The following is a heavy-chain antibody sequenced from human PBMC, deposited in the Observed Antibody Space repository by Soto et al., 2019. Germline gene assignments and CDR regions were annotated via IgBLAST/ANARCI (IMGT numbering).Heavy chain of an antibody. CDR3: ARDRRYCSGGSCYSRDDDALDI. D-gene: IGHD2-15*01. V-gene: IGHV4-31*03. J-gene: IGHJ3*02. CDR1: GGSISSGGYY. Sequence: LSLTCTVSGGSISSGGYYWSWIRQHPGKGLEWIGYIYYSGSTYYNPSLKSRVTISVDTSKNQFSLKLSSVTAADTAVYYCARDRRYCSGGSCYSRDDDALDIWGQGTMVTVSS. CDR2: IYYSGST.